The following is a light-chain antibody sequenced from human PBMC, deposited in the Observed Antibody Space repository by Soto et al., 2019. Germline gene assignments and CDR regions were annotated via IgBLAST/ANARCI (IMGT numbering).Light chain of an antibody. CDR3: QSYDSSLSGYV. J-gene: IGLJ1*01. CDR1: SSNIGAGYD. Sequence: QAVVTQPPSVSGAPGQRVTISCTGSSSNIGAGYDVHWYQQLPGTAPKLLIYGNSNRPSGVPDRFSGSKSGTSASLAITGLQAEDEADYYWQSYDSSLSGYVFGTGTKVTVL. CDR2: GNS. V-gene: IGLV1-40*01.